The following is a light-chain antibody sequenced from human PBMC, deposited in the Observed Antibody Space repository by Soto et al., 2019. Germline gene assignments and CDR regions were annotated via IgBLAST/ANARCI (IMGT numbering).Light chain of an antibody. Sequence: QSVLTQPPSVSAAPGQKVTISCSGTSSNIGNNFVSWYQQVPGTAPQVLIYDNTKRPSGIPDRFSGSKSGTSATLGITELQTGDEADYYCGTWDNSLRAYVFGTGTKLTVL. CDR3: GTWDNSLRAYV. CDR2: DNT. CDR1: SSNIGNNF. J-gene: IGLJ1*01. V-gene: IGLV1-51*01.